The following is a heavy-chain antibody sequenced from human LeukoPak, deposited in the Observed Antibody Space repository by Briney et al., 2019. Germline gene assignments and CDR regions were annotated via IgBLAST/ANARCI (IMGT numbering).Heavy chain of an antibody. CDR3: ARCLKGHWFDP. Sequence: ASVKVSCKASGYTFTDYYMHWVQQAPGKGLEWMGRVDPEDGETIYAEKFQGRVTITADTSTDTAYMELSSLRSEDTAVYYCARCLKGHWFDPWGQGTLVTVSS. J-gene: IGHJ5*02. D-gene: IGHD5-24*01. CDR2: VDPEDGET. CDR1: GYTFTDYY. V-gene: IGHV1-69-2*01.